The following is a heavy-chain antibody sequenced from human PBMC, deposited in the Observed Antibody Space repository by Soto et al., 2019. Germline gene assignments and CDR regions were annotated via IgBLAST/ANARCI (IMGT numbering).Heavy chain of an antibody. CDR1: GFTFSSYG. J-gene: IGHJ5*02. D-gene: IGHD3-10*01. CDR3: ARDYRVGEYNWFDP. V-gene: IGHV3-33*01. CDR2: IWYDGSNK. Sequence: SLRLSCAASGFTFSSYGMHWVRQAPGKGLEWVAVIWYDGSNKYYADSVKGRFTISRDNSKNTLYLQMNSLRAEDTAVYYCARDYRVGEYNWFDPWGQGTLVTVSS.